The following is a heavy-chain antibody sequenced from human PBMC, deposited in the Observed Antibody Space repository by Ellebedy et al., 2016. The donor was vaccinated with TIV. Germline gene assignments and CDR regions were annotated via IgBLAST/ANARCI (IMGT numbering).Heavy chain of an antibody. CDR3: ARHIPGYDFWSGYSVTFDN. CDR2: INHSGST. D-gene: IGHD3-3*01. J-gene: IGHJ4*02. Sequence: SETLSLTCAVYGGSFSAYSWSWIRQPPGKGLEWIGEINHSGSTNYSPSLKSRVTISVDTSKSQFSLKVSSVTAADTAVYYCARHIPGYDFWSGYSVTFDNWGQGTLVTVSS. CDR1: GGSFSAYS. V-gene: IGHV4-34*01.